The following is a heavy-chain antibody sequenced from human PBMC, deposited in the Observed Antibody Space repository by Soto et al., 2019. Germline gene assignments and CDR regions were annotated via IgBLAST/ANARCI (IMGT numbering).Heavy chain of an antibody. D-gene: IGHD3-3*01. V-gene: IGHV4-31*03. CDR2: IHYRGKT. CDR3: ARGRDAFGFGT. J-gene: IGHJ5*02. Sequence: QVQLQESGPGLVKPSETLSLTCNVSGGSINSGGYYWGWIRQHPGKGLEWIGYIHYRGKTSYNPSIKSRGSISLDTYGHHFTLRLTSVAVADRAVYYCARGRDAFGFGTWGQGILVTVSS. CDR1: GGSINSGGYY.